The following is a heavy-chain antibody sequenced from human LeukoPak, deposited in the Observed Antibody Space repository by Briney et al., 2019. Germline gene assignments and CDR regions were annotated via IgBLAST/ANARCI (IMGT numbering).Heavy chain of an antibody. Sequence: GGSLRLSCAASGITFSNYWMSWVRQAPGKGLEWVANINPDGSEKNYALSVKGRFTISRDNAKNSLSLQMNSLRAEDTAVYYCATEPGIGYAFDIWGQGRMVTVSS. CDR3: ATEPGIGYAFDI. CDR1: GITFSNYW. CDR2: INPDGSEK. J-gene: IGHJ3*02. D-gene: IGHD2-15*01. V-gene: IGHV3-7*01.